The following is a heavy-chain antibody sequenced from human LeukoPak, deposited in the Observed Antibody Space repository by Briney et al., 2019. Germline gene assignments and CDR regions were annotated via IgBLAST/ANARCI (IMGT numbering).Heavy chain of an antibody. V-gene: IGHV3-21*01. CDR2: ISSSSSYI. CDR3: ARCTTGRTFGSLREIKRSREIDY. D-gene: IGHD1-1*01. J-gene: IGHJ4*02. Sequence: GGSLRLSCAASGFSFSSYSMNWVRQAPGKGLEWVSSISSSSSYIYYGDSVKGRFTISRDNAKNSLYLQMNSLRVEDTAVYYCARCTTGRTFGSLREIKRSREIDYWGQGTLVTVSS. CDR1: GFSFSSYS.